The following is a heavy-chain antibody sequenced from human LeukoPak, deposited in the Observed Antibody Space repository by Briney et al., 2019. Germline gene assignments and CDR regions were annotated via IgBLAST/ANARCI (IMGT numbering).Heavy chain of an antibody. J-gene: IGHJ4*02. CDR3: ARHTSGQPFDY. CDR1: GFTFSSFA. CDR2: IRKDGSEK. V-gene: IGHV3-7*03. D-gene: IGHD6-19*01. Sequence: GGSLRLSCAVSGFTFSSFAMTWVRQAPGNALEWVAYIRKDGSEKYYVDSVKGRFTISRDNAKNSLYLQMNSLRAEDTAVYYCARHTSGQPFDYWGQGTLVTVSS.